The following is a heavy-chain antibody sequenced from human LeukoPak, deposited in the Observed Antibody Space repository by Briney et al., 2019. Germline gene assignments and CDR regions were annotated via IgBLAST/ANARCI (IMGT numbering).Heavy chain of an antibody. V-gene: IGHV4-59*12. CDR3: AREIPSSIAAPHFDY. CDR2: IYYSGST. D-gene: IGHD6-6*01. CDR1: GGSISSYY. J-gene: IGHJ4*02. Sequence: SETLSLTCTVSGGSISSYYWSWIRRPPGKGLEWIGYIYYSGSTNYNPSLKSRVTISVDTSKNQFSLKLSSVTAADTAVYYCAREIPSSIAAPHFDYWGQGTLVTVSS.